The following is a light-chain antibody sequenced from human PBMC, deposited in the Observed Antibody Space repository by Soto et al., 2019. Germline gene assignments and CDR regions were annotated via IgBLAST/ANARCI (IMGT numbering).Light chain of an antibody. Sequence: EIVLTQSPATLYLSPGERATLSCRASQSVSRSLAWYQQKSGQAPRLLIYDASNRATGIPTRFSGSGSGTAFTLTISSLEPEDFAVSYCQQRSNRPQTFGQGTKVEIK. CDR1: QSVSRS. CDR3: QQRSNRPQT. CDR2: DAS. V-gene: IGKV3-11*01. J-gene: IGKJ1*01.